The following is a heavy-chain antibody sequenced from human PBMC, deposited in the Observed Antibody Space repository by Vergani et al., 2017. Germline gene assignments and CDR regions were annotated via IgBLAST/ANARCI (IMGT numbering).Heavy chain of an antibody. CDR3: AKDHDAGEKYYFDY. D-gene: IGHD3-16*01. V-gene: IGHV3-53*01. J-gene: IGHJ4*02. CDR1: GFTVSSNY. CDR2: IYSGGST. Sequence: EVQLVESGGGLIQPGGSLRLSCAASGFTVSSNYMSWVRQAPGKGLEWVSVIYSGGSTYYADSVKGRFTISRDNSKNTLYLQMNSLRAEDTAVYYCAKDHDAGEKYYFDYWGQGTLVTVSS.